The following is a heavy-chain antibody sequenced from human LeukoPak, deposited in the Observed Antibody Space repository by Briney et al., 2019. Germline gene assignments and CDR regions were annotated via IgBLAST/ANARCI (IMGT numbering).Heavy chain of an antibody. Sequence: SQTLSLTCDVSGGSISSGGYSWSWIRQPPGKGLEWIGYIYHSGSTYYNPSLKSRVTISVDRSKNQFSLKLSSVTAADTAVYYCARDRADSSGYRLDYWGQGTLVTVSS. CDR1: GGSISSGGYS. V-gene: IGHV4-30-2*01. J-gene: IGHJ4*02. D-gene: IGHD3-22*01. CDR2: IYHSGST. CDR3: ARDRADSSGYRLDY.